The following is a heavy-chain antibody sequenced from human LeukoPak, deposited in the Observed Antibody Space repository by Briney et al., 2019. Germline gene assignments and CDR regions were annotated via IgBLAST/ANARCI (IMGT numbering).Heavy chain of an antibody. CDR2: INPSGGST. V-gene: IGHV1-46*01. CDR3: ARDGSIAAAGIRI. Sequence: ASVKVSCKASGYTFTGYYMHWVRQAPGQGLEWMGIINPSGGSTSYAQKFQGRVTMTRDMSTSTVYMELSSLRSEDTAVYYCARDGSIAAAGIRIWGQGTMVTVSS. CDR1: GYTFTGYY. J-gene: IGHJ3*02. D-gene: IGHD6-13*01.